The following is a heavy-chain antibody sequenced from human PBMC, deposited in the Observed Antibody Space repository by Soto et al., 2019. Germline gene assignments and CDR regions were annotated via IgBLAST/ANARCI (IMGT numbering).Heavy chain of an antibody. V-gene: IGHV3-23*01. CDR3: AKVIAAAGTGYWFDP. CDR1: GFTFSSYA. CDR2: ISGSGGST. J-gene: IGHJ5*02. Sequence: EVQLLESGGGLVQPGGSLRLSCAASGFTFSSYAMSWVRQAPGKGLEWVSAISGSGGSTYYADSVKGRFTISRDNSKXTLYLQMNSLRAEDTAGYYCAKVIAAAGTGYWFDPWGQGTLVTVSS. D-gene: IGHD6-13*01.